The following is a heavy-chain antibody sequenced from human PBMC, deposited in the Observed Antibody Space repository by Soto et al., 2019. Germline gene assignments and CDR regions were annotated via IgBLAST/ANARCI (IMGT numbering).Heavy chain of an antibody. V-gene: IGHV4-39*01. CDR1: GGAIATTSYH. D-gene: IGHD5-18*01. Sequence: PSETLSLTCTVSGGAIATTSYHWDWVRQSPGKGLEWIGSIYFSGTTYYKASLKSRVTISVDTSKNQFSLRLTSVTAADTAVYYCARSLGSTADPHHYHYFYGMDVWGQGTTVTVSS. CDR3: ARSLGSTADPHHYHYFYGMDV. J-gene: IGHJ6*02. CDR2: IYFSGTT.